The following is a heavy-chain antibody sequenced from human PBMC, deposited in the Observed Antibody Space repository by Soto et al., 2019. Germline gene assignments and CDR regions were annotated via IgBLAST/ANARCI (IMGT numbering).Heavy chain of an antibody. D-gene: IGHD2-2*02. CDR2: IYYSGST. Sequence: LSLTCTVSGGSISSYYWSWIRQPPGKGLEWIGYIYYSGSTNYNPSLKSRVTISVDTSKNQLSLKLSSVTAADTAVYYCARAREDIVVVPAAILGAQDTSDYYYYYGMDVWGQGTTVTVSS. V-gene: IGHV4-59*01. J-gene: IGHJ6*02. CDR1: GGSISSYY. CDR3: ARAREDIVVVPAAILGAQDTSDYYYYYGMDV.